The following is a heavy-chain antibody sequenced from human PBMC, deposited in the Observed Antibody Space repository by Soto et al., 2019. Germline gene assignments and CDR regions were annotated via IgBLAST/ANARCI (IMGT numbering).Heavy chain of an antibody. Sequence: EVQLLESGGGLVQPGGSLRLSCAASGFTFSIYAMNWVRQAPGKGLEWVSAIGASAAGTYYADSVKGRFTISRDHSRNMVYLEMSILRAEDTAVYYCAKAVVPVARAYYGMDVWGQGTTVTVSS. D-gene: IGHD2-2*01. CDR1: GFTFSIYA. CDR3: AKAVVPVARAYYGMDV. J-gene: IGHJ6*02. V-gene: IGHV3-23*01. CDR2: IGASAAGT.